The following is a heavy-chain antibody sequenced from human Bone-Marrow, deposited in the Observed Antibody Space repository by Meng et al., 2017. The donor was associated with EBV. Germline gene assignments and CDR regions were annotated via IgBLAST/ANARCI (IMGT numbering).Heavy chain of an antibody. CDR2: ISAYNGNT. V-gene: IGHV1-18*01. D-gene: IGHD3-16*02. J-gene: IGHJ4*02. CDR1: GYTFTSYG. Sequence: QVQLVQSGAEVKKPGASVKVSCKASGYTFTSYGISWVRQAPGQGLEWMVWISAYNGNTNYAQKLQGRVTMTTDTSTSTAYMELRSLRSDDTAVYYCARDYDYVWGSYQGYFDYWGQGTLVTVSS. CDR3: ARDYDYVWGSYQGYFDY.